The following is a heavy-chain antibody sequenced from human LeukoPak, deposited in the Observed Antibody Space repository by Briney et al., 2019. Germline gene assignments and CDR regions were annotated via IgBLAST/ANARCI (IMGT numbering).Heavy chain of an antibody. Sequence: SETLSLTCTVSGGSISSGGYYWSWIRQPPGKGLEWIEYIYNSGGTYYNPSLKSRVTLSVDASKNQFSLRLSSVTAAGTAMYYCARDGTTVEGQCFDPWGRGTRVSVSS. J-gene: IGHJ5*02. CDR1: GGSISSGGYY. CDR2: IYNSGGT. V-gene: IGHV4-31*03. CDR3: ARDGTTVEGQCFDP. D-gene: IGHD1-7*01.